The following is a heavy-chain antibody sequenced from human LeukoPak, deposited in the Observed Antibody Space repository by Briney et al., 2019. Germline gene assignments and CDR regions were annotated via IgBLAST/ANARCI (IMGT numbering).Heavy chain of an antibody. D-gene: IGHD6-19*01. J-gene: IGHJ6*02. V-gene: IGHV5-51*01. CDR1: GYSFSTFW. Sequence: GASLKISCKGSGYSFSTFWIAWVRQMPGKGLEWMGIIYPGDSDTRYSPSFQGQVTISVDKSFDTAYLQWNSLKASDTAIYYCARRVIAMAGIDYSALDVWGQGTTVTVSS. CDR3: ARRVIAMAGIDYSALDV. CDR2: IYPGDSDT.